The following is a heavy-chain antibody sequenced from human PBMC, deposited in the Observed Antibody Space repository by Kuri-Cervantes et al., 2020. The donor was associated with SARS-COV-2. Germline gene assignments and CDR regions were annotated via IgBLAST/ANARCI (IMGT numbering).Heavy chain of an antibody. V-gene: IGHV1-2*02. CDR2: INPNSGGT. J-gene: IGHJ5*02. CDR3: ARVVTNPLDYDSSGSTFDP. CDR1: GYTFTGYY. D-gene: IGHD3-22*01. Sequence: ASVKVSCKASGYTFTGYYMHWVRQAPGQGLEWMGWINPNSGGTNYAQKFQGRVTITRDTSKNQFSLKLSSVTAADTAVYYCARVVTNPLDYDSSGSTFDPWGQGTLVTVSS.